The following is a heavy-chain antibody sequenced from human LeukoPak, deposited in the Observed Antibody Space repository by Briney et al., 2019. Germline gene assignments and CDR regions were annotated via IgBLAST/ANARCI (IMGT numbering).Heavy chain of an antibody. D-gene: IGHD6-19*01. CDR2: INAGNGNT. CDR3: ARDQPGYSSGSCFDY. CDR1: GYTFTSYA. J-gene: IGHJ4*02. V-gene: IGHV1-3*01. Sequence: ATVKVSCKASGYTFTSYAMHWVRQAPGQRLEWMGWINAGNGNTKYSQKFQGRVTTTRDTSASTAYMELSSLRSEDTAVYYCARDQPGYSSGSCFDYWGQGTLVTVSS.